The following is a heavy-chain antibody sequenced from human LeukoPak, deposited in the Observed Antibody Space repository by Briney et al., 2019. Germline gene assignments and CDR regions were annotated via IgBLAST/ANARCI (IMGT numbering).Heavy chain of an antibody. J-gene: IGHJ6*02. CDR1: GFTFSIYW. CDR2: INHNGNVN. CDR3: ARGGGLDV. V-gene: IGHV3-7*03. Sequence: GGPLRLPCAAPGFTFSIYWMNWARKAPGKGLEWVASINHNGNVNYYVDSVKGRFTISRDNAKNSLYLQMSNLRAEDTAVYFCARGGGLDVWGQGATVTVSS. D-gene: IGHD3-16*01.